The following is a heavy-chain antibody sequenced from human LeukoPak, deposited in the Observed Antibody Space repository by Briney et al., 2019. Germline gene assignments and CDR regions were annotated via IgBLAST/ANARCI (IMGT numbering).Heavy chain of an antibody. V-gene: IGHV4-39*07. CDR2: IYYSGST. CDR1: GGSISSTSYY. CDR3: ARANPYDILTGYYFDY. J-gene: IGHJ4*02. D-gene: IGHD3-9*01. Sequence: SSETLSLTCSVSGGSISSTSYYWGWIRQPPGKGLEWIGSIYYSGSTSYNPSLMSRVTISIDTSKNHFSLKLGSVTAADTAVYYCARANPYDILTGYYFDYWGQGTLVTVSS.